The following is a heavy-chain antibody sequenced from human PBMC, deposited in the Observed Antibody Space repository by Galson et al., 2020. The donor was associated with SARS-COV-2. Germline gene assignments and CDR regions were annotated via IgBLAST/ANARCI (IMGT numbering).Heavy chain of an antibody. CDR3: ARAWFGELLFSAFDI. V-gene: IGHV1-2*02. D-gene: IGHD3-10*01. J-gene: IGHJ3*02. Sequence: ASVKVSCKASGYTFTGYYMHWVRQAPGQGLEWMGWINPNSGGTNYAQKFQGRVTMTRDTSISTAYMELSRLRSDDTAVYYCARAWFGELLFSAFDIWGQGTMVTVSS. CDR2: INPNSGGT. CDR1: GYTFTGYY.